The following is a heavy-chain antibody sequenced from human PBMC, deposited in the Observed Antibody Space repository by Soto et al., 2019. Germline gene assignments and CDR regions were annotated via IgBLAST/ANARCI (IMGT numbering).Heavy chain of an antibody. CDR3: ASRHLSIAADQDYYYYMDV. CDR2: IYYSGST. Sequence: SETLSLTCTVSGGSISSGGYYWSWIRQHPGKGLEWIGYIYYSGSTNYNPSLKSRVTISVDTSKNQFSLRLSSVTAADTAVYYCASRHLSIAADQDYYYYMDVWGKGTTVTVSS. V-gene: IGHV4-61*08. J-gene: IGHJ6*03. CDR1: GGSISSGGYY. D-gene: IGHD6-13*01.